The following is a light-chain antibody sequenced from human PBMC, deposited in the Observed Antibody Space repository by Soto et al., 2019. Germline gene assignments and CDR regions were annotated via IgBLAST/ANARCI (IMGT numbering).Light chain of an antibody. CDR1: QSVGSN. CDR2: SAS. V-gene: IGKV3-15*01. CDR3: QQYNNWPPDRT. Sequence: EIVMTQSPATLSVSPGERANLSCRASQSVGSNLAWYQQKPGQAPRLLIYSASTRATGIPARFSGSGSGTEFTLTISILQSEDFAIYFCQQYNNWPPDRTFGQGTKVEIK. J-gene: IGKJ1*01.